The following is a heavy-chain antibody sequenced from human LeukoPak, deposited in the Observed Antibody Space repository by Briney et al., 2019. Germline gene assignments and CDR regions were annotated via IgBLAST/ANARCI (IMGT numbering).Heavy chain of an antibody. Sequence: GASVKVSCKASGYTFTGYYMHWARQAPGQGLEWMGWINPTSGGTNYAQKFQGRVTMTSDTSISTAYMELSRLRSDDTAVYYCARDSSGSCDYWGQGTLVTVSS. J-gene: IGHJ4*02. V-gene: IGHV1-2*02. D-gene: IGHD3-22*01. CDR1: GYTFTGYY. CDR2: INPTSGGT. CDR3: ARDSSGSCDY.